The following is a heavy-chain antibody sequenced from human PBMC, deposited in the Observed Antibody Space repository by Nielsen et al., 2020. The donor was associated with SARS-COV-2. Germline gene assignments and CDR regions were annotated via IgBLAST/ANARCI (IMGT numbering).Heavy chain of an antibody. Sequence: VRQMPGKGLEWIGYIYYSGSTYYNPSLKSRVTISVDTSKNQFSLKLSSVTAADTAVYYCAREGYCSSTSCYNYYYGMDVWGQGTTVTVSS. J-gene: IGHJ6*02. CDR2: IYYSGST. D-gene: IGHD2-2*02. CDR3: AREGYCSSTSCYNYYYGMDV. V-gene: IGHV4-31*02.